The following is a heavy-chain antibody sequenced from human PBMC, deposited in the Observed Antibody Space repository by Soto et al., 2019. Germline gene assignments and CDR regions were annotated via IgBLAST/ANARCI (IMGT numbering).Heavy chain of an antibody. J-gene: IGHJ4*02. CDR2: VSGSGAST. CDR1: AFTFSSYA. Sequence: EVQLLESGGGLAQPGGSLRLSCAASAFTFSSYAMRWVREAPGKGLEWVSAVSGSGASTYYADSVKGRFTISRDNSKNTLYRQMNSLSAEDTAVYYCAKGLASDCPGCTHYYWCQGTLVTVSS. D-gene: IGHD2-21*02. CDR3: AKGLASDCPGCTHYY. V-gene: IGHV3-23*01.